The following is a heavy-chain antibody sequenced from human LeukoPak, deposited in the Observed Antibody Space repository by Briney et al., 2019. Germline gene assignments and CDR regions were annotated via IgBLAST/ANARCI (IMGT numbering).Heavy chain of an antibody. CDR3: ARGRKDCHRRYHFDY. Sequence: SETLSLTCTVSGGSISSYYWSWIRQPPGKGLEWIGYIYYSGSTNYNPSLKSRVTISVDTSKNQFSLKLSSVTAADTAVYYCARGRKDCHRRYHFDYWGQGTLVTVSS. D-gene: IGHD2-21*01. CDR2: IYYSGST. CDR1: GGSISSYY. V-gene: IGHV4-59*01. J-gene: IGHJ4*02.